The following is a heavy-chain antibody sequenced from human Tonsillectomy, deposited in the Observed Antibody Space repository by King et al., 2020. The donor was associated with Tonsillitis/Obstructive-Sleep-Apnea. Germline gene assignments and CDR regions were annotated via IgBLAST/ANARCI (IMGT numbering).Heavy chain of an antibody. J-gene: IGHJ4*02. CDR3: ARLKVVGSSSAGAFDY. CDR1: GYSFSSSW. Sequence: VQLVESGAEVKKPGESLKISCKGSGYSFSSSWIGWVRQMPGKGLEWMGIIYPDDSDTRYSPSFQGPVTISADKSISTAYLQWSSLKASDTAMYYCARLKVVGSSSAGAFDYWGQGTLVTGSS. D-gene: IGHD6-6*01. V-gene: IGHV5-51*01. CDR2: IYPDDSDT.